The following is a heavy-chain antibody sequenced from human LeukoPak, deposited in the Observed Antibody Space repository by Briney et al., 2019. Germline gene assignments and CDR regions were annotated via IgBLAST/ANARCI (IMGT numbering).Heavy chain of an antibody. CDR1: GFTFSSYG. CDR3: AKDVRRYYYDSSTHNYFDY. J-gene: IGHJ4*02. Sequence: PGGSLRLSCAASGFTFSSYGIHWVRQAPGKGLEWVAFIRYDGSNEYYADSVKGRFTISRDNSRNTLYLQMNSLRAEDTAVYYCAKDVRRYYYDSSTHNYFDYWGRGTLVSDSS. CDR2: IRYDGSNE. V-gene: IGHV3-30*02. D-gene: IGHD3-22*01.